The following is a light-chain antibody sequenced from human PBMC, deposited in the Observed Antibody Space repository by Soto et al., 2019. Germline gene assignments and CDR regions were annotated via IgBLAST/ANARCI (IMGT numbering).Light chain of an antibody. J-gene: IGLJ1*01. CDR3: SSYTSSSTYV. CDR2: EVS. CDR1: SSDFGGYNY. V-gene: IGLV2-14*01. Sequence: QSALTQPASVSGSPGQSITISCTGTSSDFGGYNYVSWYQQHPGKAPKLMIYEVSNRPSGVSNRFSGSKSGNTASLAISGLQAEDESDYYCSSYTSSSTYVFGSGTNVTV.